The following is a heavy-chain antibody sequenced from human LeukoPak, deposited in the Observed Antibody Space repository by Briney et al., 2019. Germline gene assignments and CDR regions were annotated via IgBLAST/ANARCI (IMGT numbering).Heavy chain of an antibody. J-gene: IGHJ6*04. CDR3: AELGITMIGGV. V-gene: IGHV3-48*03. CDR2: ISSSGSTI. CDR1: GFTFSSYE. D-gene: IGHD3-10*02. Sequence: GGSLRLSCAASGFTFSSYEMNCVRQAPGKGGEWGSYISSSGSTIYYADSVKGRFTISRDNAKNSLYLQMNRLRAEDTAVYYCAELGITMIGGVWGKGTTVTISS.